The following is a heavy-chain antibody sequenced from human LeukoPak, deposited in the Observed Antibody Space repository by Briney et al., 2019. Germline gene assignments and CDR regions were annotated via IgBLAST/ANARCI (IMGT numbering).Heavy chain of an antibody. V-gene: IGHV3-53*01. Sequence: GGSLRLSCAASGFAVSNNYMSWVRQAPGKGLEWVSLIYTGAGTYYADSVKGRFTISRDDSKNTLYLQMNSLRAEDTAVYYCARGFISGSRYYFYGMDVWGQGTTVTVSS. CDR3: ARGFISGSRYYFYGMDV. J-gene: IGHJ6*02. CDR1: GFAVSNNY. D-gene: IGHD3-10*01. CDR2: IYTGAGT.